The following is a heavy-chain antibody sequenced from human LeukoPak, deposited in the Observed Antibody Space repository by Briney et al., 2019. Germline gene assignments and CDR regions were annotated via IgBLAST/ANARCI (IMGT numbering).Heavy chain of an antibody. CDR1: GFTFSSYG. V-gene: IGHV3-30*02. Sequence: GGSLRLSCAASGFTFSSYGMHWVRQAPGKGLEWVVFIRYDGSNKYYADSVKGRFTISRDNSKNTLYLQMNSLRAEDTAVYYCAKEVVPGAIGIGYWGQGTLVTVSS. J-gene: IGHJ4*02. D-gene: IGHD2-2*02. CDR3: AKEVVPGAIGIGY. CDR2: IRYDGSNK.